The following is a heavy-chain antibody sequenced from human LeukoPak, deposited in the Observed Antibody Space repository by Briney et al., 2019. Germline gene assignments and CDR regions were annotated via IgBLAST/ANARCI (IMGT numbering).Heavy chain of an antibody. V-gene: IGHV3-23*01. CDR3: AKDQFYHDYVPGWFDP. CDR1: GFTFTSYA. Sequence: GGSLRLSCVASGFTFTSYAMSGVRQAPGKGLEWVSGISGSGGSTYYADSVKGRFIISRENSKKMLYLQMNSLRAEDTAVYYCAKDQFYHDYVPGWFDPWGQGTLVTVSS. CDR2: ISGSGGST. D-gene: IGHD3-16*01. J-gene: IGHJ5*02.